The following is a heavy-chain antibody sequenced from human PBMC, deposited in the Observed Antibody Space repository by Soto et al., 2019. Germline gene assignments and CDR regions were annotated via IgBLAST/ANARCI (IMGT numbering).Heavy chain of an antibody. CDR2: IYYSGST. Sequence: ETLSLTCTVSGGSISSYYWSWIRQPPGKGLEWIGYIYYSGSTNYNPSLKSRVTISVDTSKNQFSLKLSSVTAADTAVYYCARGRYFDWLLPVDYWGQGTLVTVSS. CDR3: ARGRYFDWLLPVDY. D-gene: IGHD3-9*01. J-gene: IGHJ4*02. CDR1: GGSISSYY. V-gene: IGHV4-59*01.